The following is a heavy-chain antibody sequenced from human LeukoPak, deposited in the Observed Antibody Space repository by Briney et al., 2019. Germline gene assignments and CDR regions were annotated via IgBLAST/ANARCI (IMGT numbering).Heavy chain of an antibody. J-gene: IGHJ4*02. V-gene: IGHV4-61*08. Sequence: SQTLSLTCAVSGGSISSGGYSWSWIRQPPGKGLEWIGYIYYSGSTNYNPSLKSRVTISVDTSKNQFSLKLSSVTAADTAVYYCAREARLLWFGEFAGVFDYWGQGTLVTVSS. CDR1: GGSISSGGYS. CDR2: IYYSGST. D-gene: IGHD3-10*01. CDR3: AREARLLWFGEFAGVFDY.